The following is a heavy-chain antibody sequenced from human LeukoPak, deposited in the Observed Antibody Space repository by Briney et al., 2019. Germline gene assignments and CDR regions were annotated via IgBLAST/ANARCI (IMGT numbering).Heavy chain of an antibody. J-gene: IGHJ6*02. CDR1: GGSISNYF. V-gene: IGHV4-59*01. Sequence: TETLSLTCPVSGGSISNYFWSWIRQPPGKGLEWIGYIYYSGSTNYNPSLKSRVAISVDTSKNQFSLKLSSVTAADTAVYYCARVGYYYDTSGSRRLSGMDVWGQGTTVTVSS. CDR2: IYYSGST. CDR3: ARVGYYYDTSGSRRLSGMDV. D-gene: IGHD3-22*01.